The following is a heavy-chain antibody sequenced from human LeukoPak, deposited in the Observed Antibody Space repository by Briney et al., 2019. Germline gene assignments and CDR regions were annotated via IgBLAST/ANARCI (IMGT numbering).Heavy chain of an antibody. Sequence: SETLSLTCAVYGESFSDSYWRWLRQSPEKGLEWIGEINNSGSTSYNPSLNSRVIMSVDMSKNQFSLRLPSVTAADTAVYYCARGRYGPRLRKWGQGTRVRVFS. CDR1: GESFSDSY. CDR2: INNSGST. D-gene: IGHD3-16*01. J-gene: IGHJ4*02. V-gene: IGHV4-34*01. CDR3: ARGRYGPRLRK.